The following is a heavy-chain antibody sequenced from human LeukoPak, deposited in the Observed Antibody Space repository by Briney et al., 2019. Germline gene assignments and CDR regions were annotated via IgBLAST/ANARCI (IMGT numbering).Heavy chain of an antibody. CDR1: DGSFTTYY. J-gene: IGHJ4*02. CDR2: INHSGST. V-gene: IGHV4-34*01. Sequence: PSETLSLTCAVYDGSFTTYYWTWLRQPPGKGLEWIGQINHSGSTNYNPSLKSRVTISEDMSQSQSSLKLRSVTAGDTAVYYCARGDQYSDILTGYYNVSEYWGQGTLVTVSS. CDR3: ARGDQYSDILTGYYNVSEY. D-gene: IGHD3-9*01.